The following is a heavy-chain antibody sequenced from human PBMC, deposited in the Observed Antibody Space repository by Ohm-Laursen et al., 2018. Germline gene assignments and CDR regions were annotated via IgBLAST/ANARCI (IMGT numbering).Heavy chain of an antibody. CDR1: GGSISSYY. CDR2: IYYSGST. V-gene: IGHV4-59*08. Sequence: SDTLPLTCTVSGGSISSYYWSWIRQPPGKGLEWIGNIYYSGSTNYNPSLKSRVTISIDTSKNQFSLKLNSVTAADTAVYYCARVIHDYGPHFDYWGQGTLVTVSS. J-gene: IGHJ4*02. CDR3: ARVIHDYGPHFDY. D-gene: IGHD4-17*01.